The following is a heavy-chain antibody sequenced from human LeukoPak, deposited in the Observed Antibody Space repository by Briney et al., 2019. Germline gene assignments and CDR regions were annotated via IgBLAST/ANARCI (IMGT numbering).Heavy chain of an antibody. CDR2: INHSGST. D-gene: IGHD3-10*01. V-gene: IGHV4-34*01. CDR1: GGSFSGYS. Sequence: PSETLSLTCAVSGGSFSGYSWSWIRQPPGKGLEWIGEINHSGSTNYNPSLKSRVTISVDTSKNQFSLKLSSVTAADTAVYYCARGARGFGFRYFDYWGQGTLVTVSS. J-gene: IGHJ4*02. CDR3: ARGARGFGFRYFDY.